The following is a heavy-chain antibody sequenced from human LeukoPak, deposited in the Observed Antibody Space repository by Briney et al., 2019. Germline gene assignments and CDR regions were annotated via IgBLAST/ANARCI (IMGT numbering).Heavy chain of an antibody. CDR1: GFTFSSNW. D-gene: IGHD6-13*01. CDR2: IKPDGSAG. J-gene: IGHJ4*02. Sequence: GGSLRLSCATSGFTFSSNWMSWVRHVPGRWLDWVANIKPDGSAGYYAASVKGRFTVSRDNAKNSLYLQMDSLRVEDTAVYYCARANNSSWHNWGQGTLVTVAS. V-gene: IGHV3-7*01. CDR3: ARANNSSWHN.